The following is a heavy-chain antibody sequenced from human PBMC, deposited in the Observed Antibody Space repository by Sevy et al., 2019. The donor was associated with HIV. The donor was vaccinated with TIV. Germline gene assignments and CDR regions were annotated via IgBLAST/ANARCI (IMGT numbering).Heavy chain of an antibody. V-gene: IGHV3-7*03. J-gene: IGHJ5*02. CDR2: IKQDGSEK. D-gene: IGHD2-15*01. Sequence: GGSLRLSCAASGFTFSSYWMSWVRQAPGKGLEWVANIKQDGSEKYYVDSVKGRFTISRDNAKNSLYLQMNSLRAEDTAVYYCATVVVAATESWFDPWGQGTLVTVSS. CDR3: ATVVVAATESWFDP. CDR1: GFTFSSYW.